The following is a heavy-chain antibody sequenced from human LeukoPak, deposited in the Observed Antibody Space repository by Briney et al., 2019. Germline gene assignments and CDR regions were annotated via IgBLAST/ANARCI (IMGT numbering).Heavy chain of an antibody. D-gene: IGHD4-23*01. CDR2: IIPIFGTA. CDR1: GGTFSSYA. J-gene: IGHJ6*02. V-gene: IGHV1-69*13. CDR3: AREAYGGNSDYYYGMDV. Sequence: VKVSCKASGGTFSSYAISWVRQAPGQGLEWMGGIIPIFGTANYAQKFQGRVTITADESTSTAYMELSSLRSEDTAVYYCAREAYGGNSDYYYGMDVWGQGTTVTVSS.